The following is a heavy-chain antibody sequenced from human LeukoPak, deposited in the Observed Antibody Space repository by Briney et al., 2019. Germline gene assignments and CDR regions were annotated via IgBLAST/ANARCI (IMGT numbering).Heavy chain of an antibody. CDR3: ASRGLYCSSTSCYTVWFDY. J-gene: IGHJ4*02. CDR1: GYSISSGYY. Sequence: SETLSLTCTVSGYSISSGYYWGWIRQPPGKGLEWIGSIYHSGSTNYNPSLKSRVTISVDTSQNQFSLKLSSVTAADTAVYYCASRGLYCSSTSCYTVWFDYWGQGTLVTVSS. D-gene: IGHD2-2*02. CDR2: IYHSGST. V-gene: IGHV4-38-2*02.